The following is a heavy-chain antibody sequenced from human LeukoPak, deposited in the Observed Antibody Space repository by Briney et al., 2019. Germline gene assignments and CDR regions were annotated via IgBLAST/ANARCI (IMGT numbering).Heavy chain of an antibody. D-gene: IGHD1-26*01. J-gene: IGHJ4*02. CDR1: GGSISSGDYY. Sequence: SQTLSLTCTVSGGSISSGDYYWSWVRQPPGKGLEWIGYIYYSGSTYYNPSLKSRVTISVDTSKNQFSLKLSSVTAADTAVYYCAREGSTGASRYFDYWGQGTLVTVSS. CDR3: AREGSTGASRYFDY. V-gene: IGHV4-30-4*08. CDR2: IYYSGST.